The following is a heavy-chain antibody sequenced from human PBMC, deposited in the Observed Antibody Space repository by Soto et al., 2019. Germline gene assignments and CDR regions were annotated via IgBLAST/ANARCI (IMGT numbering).Heavy chain of an antibody. Sequence: QVQLVQSGGEVKKPGASVKVSCKTSGYSFTTYGISWVRQAPGQGLEWMGWISAYNGNTNYAQKLQGRVTMTTDTATSTAYRELRSLRSDDTAVYYCAREGPATYYYYGMDVWGQGRTVTVSS. CDR2: ISAYNGNT. V-gene: IGHV1-18*01. J-gene: IGHJ6*02. CDR3: AREGPATYYYYGMDV. CDR1: GYSFTTYG.